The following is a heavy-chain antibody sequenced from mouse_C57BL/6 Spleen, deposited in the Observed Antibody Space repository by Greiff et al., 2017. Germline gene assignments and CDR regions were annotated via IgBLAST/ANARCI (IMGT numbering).Heavy chain of an antibody. Sequence: EVQLQQSVAELVRPGASVKLSCTASGFNIKNSYMHWVKQRPEKGLEWIGRIDPAKGNTKYAVKFQGKATITADTSSNTAYLQLSILTSEDTAIYYCARSGYYGSSRYCDIDVWGTGTTVTVSS. CDR2: IDPAKGNT. V-gene: IGHV14-3*01. D-gene: IGHD1-1*01. CDR1: GFNIKNSY. CDR3: ARSGYYGSSRYCDIDV. J-gene: IGHJ1*03.